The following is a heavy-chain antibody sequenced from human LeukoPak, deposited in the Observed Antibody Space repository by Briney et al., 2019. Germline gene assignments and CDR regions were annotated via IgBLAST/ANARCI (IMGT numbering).Heavy chain of an antibody. CDR3: AREARPDAFDI. J-gene: IGHJ3*02. Sequence: GGSLRLSCAASGFTFSSYTMHWVSQAPGKGLEWVPLISYHENNKYYADSVKGRFTISRDNSKNTLYLQMNSLRADDTAVYYCAREARPDAFDIWGQGTMVTVSS. V-gene: IGHV3-30-3*01. CDR2: ISYHENNK. CDR1: GFTFSSYT.